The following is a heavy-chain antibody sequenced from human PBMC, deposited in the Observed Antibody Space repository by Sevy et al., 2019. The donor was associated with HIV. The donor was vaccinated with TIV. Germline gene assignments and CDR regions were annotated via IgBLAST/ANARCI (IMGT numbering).Heavy chain of an antibody. Sequence: GGSLRLSCVASGFTFSKYSMSWVRQTPGKVLEWVSTLSFACGRINCADSMKGRFTMSRDDSRNTFYLQMDSLRAEDTAIYYCAREGCSKPHDYWGQGTLVTVSS. CDR2: LSFACGRI. V-gene: IGHV3-23*01. J-gene: IGHJ4*02. CDR3: AREGCSKPHDY. D-gene: IGHD2-2*01. CDR1: GFTFSKYS.